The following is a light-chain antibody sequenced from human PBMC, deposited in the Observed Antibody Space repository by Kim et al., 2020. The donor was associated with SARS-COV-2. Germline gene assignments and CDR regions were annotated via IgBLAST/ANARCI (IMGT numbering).Light chain of an antibody. V-gene: IGLV3-21*03. CDR2: NDL. J-gene: IGLJ1*01. CDR3: QVWDSTIDHYV. Sequence: PGKSATVTCEDNNRGRRSVYWYQQKTGQAPVLVFYNDLDRPAGIPERFSGSNAGNTATLTISRVEAGDEADYYCQVWDSTIDHYVFGTGTKVTVL. CDR1: NRGRRS.